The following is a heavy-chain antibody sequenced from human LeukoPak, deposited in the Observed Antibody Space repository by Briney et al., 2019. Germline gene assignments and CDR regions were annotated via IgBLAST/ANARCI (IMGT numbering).Heavy chain of an antibody. J-gene: IGHJ4*02. CDR3: AKGPYDSSGYYFDY. Sequence: GGSLRLSCAASGFTFSSYGMHWVRQAPGKGLEWVAFIRYDGSNKYYADSVKGRFTISRDNSKNTLYLQMHSLRAEDAAVYYCAKGPYDSSGYYFDYWGQGTLVTVPT. CDR2: IRYDGSNK. CDR1: GFTFSSYG. D-gene: IGHD3-22*01. V-gene: IGHV3-30*02.